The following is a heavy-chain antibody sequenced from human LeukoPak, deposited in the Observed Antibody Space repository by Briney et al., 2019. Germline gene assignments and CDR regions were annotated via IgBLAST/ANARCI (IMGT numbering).Heavy chain of an antibody. Sequence: GESLKISCQISGYIFTTYWIAWVRQMPGKGLGWMWVIYPADSDTKYSPSFQGQVTFSVDKSISTAYLQWNSLKASDTAIYYCARRPAFYFDYWGQGTLVTVSS. CDR2: IYPADSDT. D-gene: IGHD6-6*01. V-gene: IGHV5-51*01. CDR3: ARRPAFYFDY. J-gene: IGHJ4*02. CDR1: GYIFTTYW.